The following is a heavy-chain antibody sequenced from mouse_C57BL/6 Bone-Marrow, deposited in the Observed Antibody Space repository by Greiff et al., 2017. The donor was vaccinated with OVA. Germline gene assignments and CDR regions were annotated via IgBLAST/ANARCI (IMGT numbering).Heavy chain of an antibody. CDR3: ARPITTVVAGFDY. D-gene: IGHD1-1*01. CDR2: ISSGSSTI. CDR1: GFTFSDYG. J-gene: IGHJ2*01. Sequence: VMLVESGGGLVKPGGSLKLSCAASGFTFSDYGMHWVRQAPEKGLEWVAYISSGSSTIYYADTVKGRFTISRDNAKNTLFLQMTSLRSEDTAMYYCARPITTVVAGFDYWGQGTTLTVSS. V-gene: IGHV5-17*01.